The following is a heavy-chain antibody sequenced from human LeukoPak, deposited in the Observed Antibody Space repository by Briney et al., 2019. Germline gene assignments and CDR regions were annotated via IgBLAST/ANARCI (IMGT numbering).Heavy chain of an antibody. Sequence: GASVKVSCKASGGTFSSYAISWVRQAPGQGLEWMGGIIPIFGTANYAQKFQGRVTITADKSTSTAYMELSSLRSEDTAVYYCGIAVAGTYYYYMDVWGKGTTVTVSS. V-gene: IGHV1-69*06. CDR1: GGTFSSYA. D-gene: IGHD6-19*01. CDR2: IIPIFGTA. J-gene: IGHJ6*03. CDR3: GIAVAGTYYYYMDV.